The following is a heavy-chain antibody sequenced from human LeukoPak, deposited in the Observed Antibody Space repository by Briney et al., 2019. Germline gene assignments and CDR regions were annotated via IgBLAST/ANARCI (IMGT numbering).Heavy chain of an antibody. D-gene: IGHD5-12*01. Sequence: SETLSLTCTVSGGSISSFYWSWIRQPPGKGLEWIGYIYNSGTTKYNSSLRSRVTILVGTSKNQFSLNLSSVTAADTAVYYCARSYSGYDFGHFDPWGQGTLVTVSS. CDR1: GGSISSFY. J-gene: IGHJ5*02. CDR3: ARSYSGYDFGHFDP. V-gene: IGHV4-59*01. CDR2: IYNSGTT.